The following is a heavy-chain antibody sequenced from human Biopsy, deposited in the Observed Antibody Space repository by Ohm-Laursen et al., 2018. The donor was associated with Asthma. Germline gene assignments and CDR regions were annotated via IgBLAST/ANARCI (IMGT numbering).Heavy chain of an antibody. CDR2: ISSSSSSTI. CDR1: GFTFSSYS. J-gene: IGHJ4*02. Sequence: LRLSCAASGFTFSSYSMNWVRQAPGKGLEWVSYISSSSSSTIYYADSVKGRFTISRDNAKNSLYLQMNSLRDEDTAVYYCARFKRGYSYGYAGVFDYWGQGTLVTVSS. CDR3: ARFKRGYSYGYAGVFDY. D-gene: IGHD5-18*01. V-gene: IGHV3-48*02.